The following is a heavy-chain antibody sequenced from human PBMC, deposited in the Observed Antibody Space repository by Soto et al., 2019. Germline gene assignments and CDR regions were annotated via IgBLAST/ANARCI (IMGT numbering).Heavy chain of an antibody. D-gene: IGHD3-3*01. Sequence: AASVKVSCKASGYTFTSYAMHWVRQAPGQRLEWMGWINAGNGNTKYSQKFQGRVTITRDTSASTAYMELSSLRSEDTAVYYCARERPVYDFWSGYPPGVWFDPWGQGTLVTVSS. V-gene: IGHV1-3*01. J-gene: IGHJ5*02. CDR2: INAGNGNT. CDR1: GYTFTSYA. CDR3: ARERPVYDFWSGYPPGVWFDP.